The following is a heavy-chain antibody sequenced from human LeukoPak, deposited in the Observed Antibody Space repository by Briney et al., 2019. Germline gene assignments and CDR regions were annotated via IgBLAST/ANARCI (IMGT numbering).Heavy chain of an antibody. CDR3: AKDATRTSGWYYFDY. V-gene: IGHV3-33*03. D-gene: IGHD6-19*01. J-gene: IGHJ4*02. CDR2: IWYDGSNK. Sequence: GGSLRLSCAASGFTFSSYGMHWVRQAPGKGLEWVAVIWYDGSNKYYADSVKGRFTISRDNSKNTLYLQMNSLRAEDTAVYYCAKDATRTSGWYYFDYWGQGAPVTVSS. CDR1: GFTFSSYG.